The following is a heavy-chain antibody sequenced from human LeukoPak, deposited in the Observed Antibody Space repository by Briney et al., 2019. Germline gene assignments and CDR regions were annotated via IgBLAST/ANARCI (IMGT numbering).Heavy chain of an antibody. V-gene: IGHV4-4*07. Sequence: SETLSLTCTVYGGSISSYYWSWIRQPAGKGLEWIGRIYTSGSPNYNPSLKSRVTMSVDTSKNQFSLKLSSVTAADTAVYYCARHPTYYDFWSGHLDAFDIWGQGTMVTVSS. J-gene: IGHJ3*02. CDR1: GGSISSYY. CDR3: ARHPTYYDFWSGHLDAFDI. D-gene: IGHD3-3*01. CDR2: IYTSGSP.